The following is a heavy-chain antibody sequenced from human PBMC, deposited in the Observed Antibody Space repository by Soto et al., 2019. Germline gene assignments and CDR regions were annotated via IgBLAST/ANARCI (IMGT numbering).Heavy chain of an antibody. D-gene: IGHD6-6*01. J-gene: IGHJ3*02. CDR2: ISSSSSYI. CDR1: AFTSSSYS. Sequence: GGSLRLSCAPSAFTSSSYSTNWVRQAPGKGLEWVSSISSSSSYIYYADSVKGRFTIPRDNAKNSLYLRMESLGAEDTAVYYCAGGVESSSSWVGAFDIWGQGTKVTVSS. CDR3: AGGVESSSSWVGAFDI. V-gene: IGHV3-21*01.